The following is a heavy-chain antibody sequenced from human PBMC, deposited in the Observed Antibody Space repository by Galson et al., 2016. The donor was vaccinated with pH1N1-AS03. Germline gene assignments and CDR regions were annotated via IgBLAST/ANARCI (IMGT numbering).Heavy chain of an antibody. CDR2: INHRGVT. Sequence: SETLSLTCVVYGGSFSGYYWSWIRQPPGKGLEWIGEINHRGVTNYSPSLKSRLTISVDSSENQFSLKLTSVTAADTAIYYCARASPRGFWGGSPNDQWGQGTLVSVSS. V-gene: IGHV4-34*01. CDR1: GGSFSGYY. CDR3: ARASPRGFWGGSPNDQ. J-gene: IGHJ4*02. D-gene: IGHD3-3*01.